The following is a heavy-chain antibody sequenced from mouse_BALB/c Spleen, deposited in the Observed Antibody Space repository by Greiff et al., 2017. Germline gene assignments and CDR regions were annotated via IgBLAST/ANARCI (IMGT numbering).Heavy chain of an antibody. Sequence: EVQLQESGGGLVQPGGSRKLSCAASGFTFSSFGMHWVRQAPEKGLEWVAYISSGSSTIYYADTVKGRFTISRDNPKNTLFLQMTSLRSEDTAMYYCARSNYRYDWFAYWGQGTLVTVSA. CDR2: ISSGSSTI. J-gene: IGHJ3*01. D-gene: IGHD2-14*01. V-gene: IGHV5-17*02. CDR1: GFTFSSFG. CDR3: ARSNYRYDWFAY.